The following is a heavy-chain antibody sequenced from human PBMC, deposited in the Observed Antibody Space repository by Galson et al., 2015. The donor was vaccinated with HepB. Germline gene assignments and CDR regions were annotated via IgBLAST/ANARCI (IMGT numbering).Heavy chain of an antibody. CDR3: ARGTIAATIRDWFDP. CDR1: GFTFSSYT. CDR2: ISSSSSTI. J-gene: IGHJ5*02. V-gene: IGHV3-48*02. Sequence: SLRLSCAASGFTFSSYTMNWVRQAPGKGLEWVSYISSSSSTIYYADSVKGRSTISRDNAKNSLYLQMNSLRDEDTAVYYCARGTIAATIRDWFDPWGQGTLVTVSS. D-gene: IGHD5-12*01.